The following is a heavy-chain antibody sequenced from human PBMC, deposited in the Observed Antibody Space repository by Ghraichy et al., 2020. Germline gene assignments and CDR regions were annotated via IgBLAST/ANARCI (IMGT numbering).Heavy chain of an antibody. V-gene: IGHV3-7*01. Sequence: GGSLRLSCAASGFTFNTYWMSWVRQAPGKGLEWVANIKRDGSETYYGVSVKGRFTISRDNTKNSLYLQMNSLSADDTAVYYCATAPHSPGEYWGQGTLVTVSS. J-gene: IGHJ4*02. D-gene: IGHD3-16*01. CDR1: GFTFNTYW. CDR2: IKRDGSET. CDR3: ATAPHSPGEY.